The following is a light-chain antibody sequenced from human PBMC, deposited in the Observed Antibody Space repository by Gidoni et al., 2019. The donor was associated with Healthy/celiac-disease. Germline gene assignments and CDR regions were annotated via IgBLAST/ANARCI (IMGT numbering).Light chain of an antibody. V-gene: IGKV1-13*02. CDR3: QQFNSYPIT. Sequence: AIQLTQAPSSLSASVGDRVTITCRASQGISSALAWYQQKPGKAPKLLIYDASSLESGVPSRFSGSGSGTDFPLTISSLPPEDFATYYCQQFNSYPITFGQGTRLEIK. J-gene: IGKJ5*01. CDR2: DAS. CDR1: QGISSA.